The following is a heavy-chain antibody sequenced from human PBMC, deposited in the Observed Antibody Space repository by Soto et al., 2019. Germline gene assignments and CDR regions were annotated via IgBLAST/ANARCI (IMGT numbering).Heavy chain of an antibody. V-gene: IGHV1-18*01. J-gene: IGHJ6*02. Sequence: ASVKVSCKTSGYSFTTYGISWVRQAPGQGLEWMGWISAYNGNTNYAQKLQGRVTMTIDTSTSTAYMELRSLRSDDTAVYYCAREGPAPYYYYGMDVWGQGSTVT. CDR2: ISAYNGNT. CDR1: GYSFTTYG. CDR3: AREGPAPYYYYGMDV.